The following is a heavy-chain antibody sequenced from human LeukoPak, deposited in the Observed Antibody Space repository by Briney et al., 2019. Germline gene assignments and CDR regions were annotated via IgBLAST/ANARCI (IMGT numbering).Heavy chain of an antibody. Sequence: SGPTLVNPTQTLTLTCTFSGFSLSTRGVGVGWIRQPPGKALEWLALIYWDDDKRYSPSLKSRLTITKDTSKNQVLLTMTNMDPVDTATYYCAHSVDTAMETYFQHWGQGTLVTVSS. CDR2: IYWDDDK. CDR1: GFSLSTRGVG. V-gene: IGHV2-5*02. CDR3: AHSVDTAMETYFQH. J-gene: IGHJ1*01. D-gene: IGHD5-18*01.